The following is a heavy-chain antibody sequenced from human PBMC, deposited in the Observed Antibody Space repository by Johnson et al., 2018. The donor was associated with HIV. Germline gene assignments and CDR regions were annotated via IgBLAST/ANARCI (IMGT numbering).Heavy chain of an antibody. CDR1: GFTFSDYY. CDR3: TRLLYPENAFDI. J-gene: IGHJ3*02. D-gene: IGHD2-2*02. V-gene: IGHV3-7*03. Sequence: VQLVESGGGLVQPGGSLRLSCAASGFTFSDYYMSWIRQAPGKGLEWVANIKQDGSEKYYVDSEKGRFTISRDNAKNSLYLQMNSLRAEDTAVYYCTRLLYPENAFDIWGQGTMVTVSS. CDR2: IKQDGSEK.